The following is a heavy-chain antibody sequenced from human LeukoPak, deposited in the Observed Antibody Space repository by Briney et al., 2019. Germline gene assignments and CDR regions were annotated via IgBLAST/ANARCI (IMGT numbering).Heavy chain of an antibody. CDR2: IRYDGSNN. Sequence: PGGSLRLSCAASGFTFSSYSMNWVRQAPGKGLEWVAFIRYDGSNNYYADSVKGRFTISRDNSKNTVYLQMNSLRAEDTAVYSCAKDQWLVLDYWGQGTLVTVSS. D-gene: IGHD6-19*01. J-gene: IGHJ4*02. V-gene: IGHV3-30*02. CDR1: GFTFSSYS. CDR3: AKDQWLVLDY.